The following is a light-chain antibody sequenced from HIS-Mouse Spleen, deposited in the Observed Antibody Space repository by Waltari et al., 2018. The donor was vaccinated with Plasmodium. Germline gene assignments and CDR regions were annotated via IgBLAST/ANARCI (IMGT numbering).Light chain of an antibody. J-gene: IGLJ3*02. V-gene: IGLV3-10*01. CDR3: YSTDSSGNHRV. Sequence: SYELTQPPSVSVSPGQTARITCSGDALPKKYHYWYQQKSGQAPVLVIYEDSKRPSGGPERFSGSSSGTMATLTISGAQVEDEADYYCYSTDSSGNHRVFGGGTKLTVL. CDR1: ALPKKY. CDR2: EDS.